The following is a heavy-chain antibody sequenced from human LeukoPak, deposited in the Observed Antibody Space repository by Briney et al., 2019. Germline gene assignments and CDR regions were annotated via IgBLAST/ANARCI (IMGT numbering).Heavy chain of an antibody. J-gene: IGHJ4*02. Sequence: ASVKVSCKASGYTFTSYGISWVRQAPGQGLEWMGWISAYYGNTNYAQKLQGRVTMTTDTSTSTAYMELRSLRSDDTAVYYCARGKSITMVRGVMPFDYWGQGTLVTVSS. D-gene: IGHD3-10*01. CDR2: ISAYYGNT. CDR1: GYTFTSYG. CDR3: ARGKSITMVRGVMPFDY. V-gene: IGHV1-18*01.